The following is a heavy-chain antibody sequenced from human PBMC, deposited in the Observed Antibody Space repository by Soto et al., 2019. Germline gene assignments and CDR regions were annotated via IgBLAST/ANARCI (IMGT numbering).Heavy chain of an antibody. CDR2: IYYSGST. CDR3: ARERVVTAAFWFDP. Sequence: SETLSLTCTVSGGSISSGGYYWSWIRQHPGKGLEWIGYIYYSGSTYYNPSLKSRVTISVDTSKNQFSLKLSSVTAADMAVYYCARERVVTAAFWFDPWGQGTLVTVSS. J-gene: IGHJ5*02. V-gene: IGHV4-31*03. CDR1: GGSISSGGYY. D-gene: IGHD2-2*01.